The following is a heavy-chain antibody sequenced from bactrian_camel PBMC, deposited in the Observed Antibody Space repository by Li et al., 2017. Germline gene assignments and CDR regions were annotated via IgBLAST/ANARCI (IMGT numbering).Heavy chain of an antibody. CDR2: INARGSMT. CDR1: GFTFSTCV. CDR3: AASRPVVGTWSCDMNLRTPLSWSRY. V-gene: IGHV3S31*01. D-gene: IGHD2*01. Sequence: VQLVESGGGLVQPGGSLGLSCVASGFTFSTCVMNWVRQAPGKGLEWVSGINARGSMTDYADSVKGRFTMSRDNAKNTLYLQMSSLKPEDSATYYCAASRPVVGTWSCDMNLRTPLSWSRYWGQGTQVTVS. J-gene: IGHJ4*01.